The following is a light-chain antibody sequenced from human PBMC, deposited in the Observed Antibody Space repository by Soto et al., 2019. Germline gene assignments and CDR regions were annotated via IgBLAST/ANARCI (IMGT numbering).Light chain of an antibody. CDR2: EVS. CDR1: NSDFGLYDF. J-gene: IGLJ1*01. CDR3: ISYTSDDVRYV. V-gene: IGLV2-14*01. Sequence: QSALTQPASVSGTPGQSITISCTGSNSDFGLYDFVSWYQHHPGRAPKLIVSEVSHRPSGISNRFSGSKSGNTASLTISGLQSEDEADYYCISYTSDDVRYVFGTGTKVTV.